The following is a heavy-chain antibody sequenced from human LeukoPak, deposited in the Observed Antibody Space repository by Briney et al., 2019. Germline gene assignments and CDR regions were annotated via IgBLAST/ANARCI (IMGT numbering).Heavy chain of an antibody. CDR3: AKGPTIPPYYPSGSYYETKAQFDV. J-gene: IGHJ4*02. V-gene: IGHV3-43*01. CDR2: ISRNGAVT. Sequence: GGSLRLSCAASGLIFDDYTMHWVRQAPGQGLEWVSLISRNGAVTKYADSVRGRFTVSRDKSKNSRYLQINSLTTQHTALYYTAKGPTIPPYYPSGSYYETKAQFDVWGQGTLVTVSS. CDR1: GLIFDDYT. D-gene: IGHD3-10*01.